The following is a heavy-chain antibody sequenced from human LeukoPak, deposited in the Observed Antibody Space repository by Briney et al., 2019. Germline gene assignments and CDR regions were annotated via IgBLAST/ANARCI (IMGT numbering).Heavy chain of an antibody. J-gene: IGHJ5*02. CDR3: VRLSGYSYTAS. D-gene: IGHD5-18*01. CDR1: GVSISSHS. V-gene: IGHV4-59*08. CDR2: VYDSGTT. Sequence: SETLSLTCTVSGVSISSHSWSWIRQPPGKGLEWIGYVYDSGTTNYNPSLKSRITISVDTSNSQFSLKLSSVTAADTALYCCVRLSGYSYTASWGRGTLVSVSS.